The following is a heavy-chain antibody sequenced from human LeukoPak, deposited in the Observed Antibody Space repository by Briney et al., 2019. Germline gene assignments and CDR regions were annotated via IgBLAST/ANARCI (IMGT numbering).Heavy chain of an antibody. Sequence: GASVKVSCKVSGYTLTELSMHWVRQAPGKGLEWMGGFDPEDGETIYAQKFQGRVTMTEDTSTDTAYMELSSLRSEDTAVCYCATTTTLQDFNYFDYWGQGTLVTVSS. J-gene: IGHJ4*02. CDR1: GYTLTELS. CDR2: FDPEDGET. D-gene: IGHD4-4*01. V-gene: IGHV1-24*01. CDR3: ATTTTLQDFNYFDY.